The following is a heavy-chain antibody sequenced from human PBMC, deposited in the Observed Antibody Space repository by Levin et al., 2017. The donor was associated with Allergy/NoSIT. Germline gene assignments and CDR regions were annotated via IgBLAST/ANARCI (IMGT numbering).Heavy chain of an antibody. J-gene: IGHJ4*02. D-gene: IGHD3-16*01. CDR1: GFTFSSYS. CDR2: ISIGSTTV. CDR3: ARDSGSYYDRFDC. Sequence: GGSLRLSCVASGFTFSSYSMNWVRQAPGKGLEWVSYISIGSTTVYYTDSVKGRFTISRDNAKNSLYLQMNSLRDEDTAVYYCARDSGSYYDRFDCWGQGTLVTVSS. V-gene: IGHV3-48*02.